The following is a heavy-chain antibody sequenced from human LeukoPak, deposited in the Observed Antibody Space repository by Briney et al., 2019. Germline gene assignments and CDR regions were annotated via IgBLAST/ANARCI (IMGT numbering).Heavy chain of an antibody. D-gene: IGHD1-26*01. CDR2: ISWDGGST. CDR1: GFTFDDYT. Sequence: PGGSLRLSCAASGFTFDDYTMHWVRQAPGKGLEWVSLISWDGGSTYYADSVKGRFTISRDNSKNSLYLQMNSLRTEDTALYYCAKEEEGSYGMDVWGQGTTVTVSS. J-gene: IGHJ6*02. V-gene: IGHV3-43*01. CDR3: AKEEEGSYGMDV.